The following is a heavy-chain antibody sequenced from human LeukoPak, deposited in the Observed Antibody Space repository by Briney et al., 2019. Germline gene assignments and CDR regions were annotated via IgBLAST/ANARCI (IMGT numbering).Heavy chain of an antibody. CDR3: ARGLAEQQLVVDY. CDR2: TSGYNGNT. V-gene: IGHV1-18*04. CDR1: GYTFTSYG. D-gene: IGHD6-13*01. Sequence: ASVKVSCKAAGYTFTSYGFNWVRQAPGHGLEWMGWTSGYNGNTNYAQKFQGRVTLTTDTSTTTAYMELRRLTSDDTAVYYCARGLAEQQLVVDYWGQGTLVTVSS. J-gene: IGHJ4*02.